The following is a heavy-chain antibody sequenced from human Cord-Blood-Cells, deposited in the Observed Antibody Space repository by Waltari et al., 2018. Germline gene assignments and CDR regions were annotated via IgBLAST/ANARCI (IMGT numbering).Heavy chain of an antibody. V-gene: IGHV4-30-2*01. CDR2: IYHSGST. Sequence: EWIGYIYHSGSTYYNPSLKSRVTISVDRSKNQFSLKLCSVTAADTAVYYCARDRGHDYGDYYFDYWGQGTLVTVSS. CDR3: ARDRGHDYGDYYFDY. J-gene: IGHJ4*02. D-gene: IGHD4-17*01.